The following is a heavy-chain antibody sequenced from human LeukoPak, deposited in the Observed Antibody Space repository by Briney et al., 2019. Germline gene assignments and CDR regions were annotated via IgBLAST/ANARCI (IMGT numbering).Heavy chain of an antibody. J-gene: IGHJ4*02. CDR3: ARDRGGSDWNYHFDY. CDR1: GGSISGGGYS. D-gene: IGHD1-7*01. Sequence: SQTLSLTCAVSGGSISGGGYSWNWIRQPPGKGLEWIGYIYYSGTTYYNPSLKSRLTISVDTSKNQFSLKLSSVTAADTAVYYCARDRGGSDWNYHFDYWGQGTLVIVSS. V-gene: IGHV4-30-4*07. CDR2: IYYSGTT.